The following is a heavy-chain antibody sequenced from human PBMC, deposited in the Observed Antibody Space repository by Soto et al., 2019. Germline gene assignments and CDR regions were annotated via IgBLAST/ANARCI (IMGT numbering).Heavy chain of an antibody. CDR3: ARVDYYDSSGSLNAFDI. Sequence: QVQLQESGPGLVKPSQTLSLTCTVSGGSISSGDYYWSWIRQPPGKGLEWIGYIYYSGSTYYNPYLKRRVTISVDTSKNQFSLKLSSVTAADTAVYYCARVDYYDSSGSLNAFDIWGQGTMVTVSS. CDR2: IYYSGST. J-gene: IGHJ3*02. V-gene: IGHV4-30-4*01. CDR1: GGSISSGDYY. D-gene: IGHD3-22*01.